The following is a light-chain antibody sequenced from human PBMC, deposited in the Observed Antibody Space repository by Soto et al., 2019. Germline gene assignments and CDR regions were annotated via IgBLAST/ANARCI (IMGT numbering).Light chain of an antibody. CDR1: QGISNY. CDR2: TAS. Sequence: DIHLTQSPCFVSASVDDRVTITCPASQGISNYLAWYQQKPGKAPNLLIHTASSLQTGVPSRFSGSGSGTEFTLTISSLQSEDFAVYSCQQYNNWPLTFGGGTKVDIK. V-gene: IGKV1-9*01. J-gene: IGKJ4*01. CDR3: QQYNNWPLT.